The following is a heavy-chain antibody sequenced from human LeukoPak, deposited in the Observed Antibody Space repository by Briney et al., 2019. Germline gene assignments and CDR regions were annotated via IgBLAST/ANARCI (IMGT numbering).Heavy chain of an antibody. CDR1: GFTFSSYA. CDR3: AKVGIVVVVAATPYFDY. D-gene: IGHD2-15*01. Sequence: GGSLRLSCAASGFTFSSYAMSWVRQAPGKGLEWVSAISGSGGSTYYADSVKGRFTISRDNSKNTLYLQMNSPRAEDTAVYYCAKVGIVVVVAATPYFDYWGQGTQVTVSS. V-gene: IGHV3-23*01. J-gene: IGHJ4*02. CDR2: ISGSGGST.